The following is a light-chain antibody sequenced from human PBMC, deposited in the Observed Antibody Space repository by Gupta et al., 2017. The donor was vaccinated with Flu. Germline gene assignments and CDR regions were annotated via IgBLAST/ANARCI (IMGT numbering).Light chain of an antibody. CDR2: LNNDGSH. V-gene: IGLV4-69*01. CDR3: QTWDTGIVV. J-gene: IGLJ2*01. CDR1: SGHSSYA. Sequence: QLVLTQSPSASASLGAPVTRTCTLSSGHSSYAIAWHQQQPEKGPRYLMKLNNDGSHSKGDGIPDRFSGSSSGAERYLTISSLQSEDEADYYCQTWDTGIVVFGGGTKLTVL.